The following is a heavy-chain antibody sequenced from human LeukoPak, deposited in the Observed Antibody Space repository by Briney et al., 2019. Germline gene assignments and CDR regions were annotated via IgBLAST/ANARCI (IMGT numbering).Heavy chain of an antibody. CDR3: AKYSSGWYYYFDY. J-gene: IGHJ4*02. CDR1: GFTFSSYA. CDR2: ISGSGGST. D-gene: IGHD6-19*01. Sequence: GGSLRLSCAASGFTFSSYAMSWVRQAPGKGLEWVSSISGSGGSTYYADSAKGRFTISRDNSKNTLYLQMNSLRAEDTAVYYCAKYSSGWYYYFDYWGQGTLVTVSS. V-gene: IGHV3-23*01.